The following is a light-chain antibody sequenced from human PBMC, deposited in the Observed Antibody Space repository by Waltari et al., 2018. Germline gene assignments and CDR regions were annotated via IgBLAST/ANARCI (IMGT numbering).Light chain of an antibody. CDR2: AAS. J-gene: IGKJ1*01. V-gene: IGKV1-NL1*01. CDR1: QGISNS. Sequence: DIQMTQSPSSLSASVGDRVTITCRASQGISNSLAWYQQKPGKAPKLLLYAASRLESGVPSRFSGSGSGTDYTLTISSLQPEDFATYYCQQYYSTLETCGQGTKVEIK. CDR3: QQYYSTLET.